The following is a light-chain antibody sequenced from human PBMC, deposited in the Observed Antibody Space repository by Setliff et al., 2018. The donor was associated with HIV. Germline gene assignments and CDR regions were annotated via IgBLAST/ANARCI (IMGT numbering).Light chain of an antibody. J-gene: IGLJ1*01. Sequence: QSVLAQPASVSGSPGQSITISCTGTSSDVGGYSYVSWYQQHPGKAPKLIIYEVRNRPSGVSNRFSGSKSGNTASLTISGLQAEDEADYYCSSHAITNTLPFGTGTKVTV. CDR1: SSDVGGYSY. CDR3: SSHAITNTLP. V-gene: IGLV2-14*01. CDR2: EVR.